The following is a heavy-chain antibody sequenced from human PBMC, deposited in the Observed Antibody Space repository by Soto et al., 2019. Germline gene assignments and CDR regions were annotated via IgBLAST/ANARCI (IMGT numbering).Heavy chain of an antibody. CDR2: ISDNGRTK. J-gene: IGHJ4*02. CDR1: VFTFISHS. D-gene: IGHD3-10*01. V-gene: IGHV3-30-3*01. CDR3: ARDITDNYYFEY. Sequence: SLILSCSSSVFTFISHSIYLFLQAPGKGLEWVAFISDNGRTKDYADSVKFRFTISRDNSKNTLYLQMNSLRADDTAVYYCARDITDNYYFEYWGKGNLVNVSS.